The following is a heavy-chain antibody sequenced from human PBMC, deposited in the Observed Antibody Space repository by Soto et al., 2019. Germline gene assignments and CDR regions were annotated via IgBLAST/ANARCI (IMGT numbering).Heavy chain of an antibody. Sequence: EVQLLESGGGLVQPGGSLRLSCAASGFTFSSQTMSWVRQAPGKGLEWVSVISSSGSTSYTDYVEGRFTISKDSSKNTLYLQLNSLRVEDTAVYYCAKGARDVDYWGQGTLVTVSS. CDR3: AKGARDVDY. V-gene: IGHV3-23*01. CDR2: ISSSGST. D-gene: IGHD5-12*01. CDR1: GFTFSSQT. J-gene: IGHJ4*02.